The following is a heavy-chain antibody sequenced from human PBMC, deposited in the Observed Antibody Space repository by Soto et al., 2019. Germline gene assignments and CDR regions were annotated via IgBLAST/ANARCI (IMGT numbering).Heavy chain of an antibody. CDR1: GFTFSNYA. CDR3: SKNYYFDS. J-gene: IGHJ4*02. Sequence: VQLLESGGDLVQPGGSLRLSCAASGFTFSNYAMSWVRQAPGKALEWVSSINIVGGNTNYADSVRGRFTMSRADSKNTVFLQMNSLRAEDTAIYYYSKNYYFDSSGQGTLVTVSS. V-gene: IGHV3-23*01. CDR2: INIVGGNT.